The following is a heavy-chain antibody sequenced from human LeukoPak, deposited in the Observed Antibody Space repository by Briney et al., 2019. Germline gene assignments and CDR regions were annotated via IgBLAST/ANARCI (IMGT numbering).Heavy chain of an antibody. J-gene: IGHJ4*02. CDR3: VKEGVEYSYSYGDY. V-gene: IGHV3-30*18. CDR1: GFSFNNYA. CDR2: ISYDGGDK. Sequence: GGSLRLSCAASGFSFNNYATYWVRQAPGKGLEWVALISYDGGDKYYAESMKGRITISRDNAENTLYLQMNNLRPDDTAFYFCVKEGVEYSYSYGDYWGQGTLVTVSS. D-gene: IGHD3-16*01.